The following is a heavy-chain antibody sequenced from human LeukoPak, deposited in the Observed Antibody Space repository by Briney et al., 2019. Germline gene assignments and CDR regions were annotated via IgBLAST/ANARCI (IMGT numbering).Heavy chain of an antibody. CDR3: ARATGHFWSGYSSYYFDY. D-gene: IGHD3-3*02. CDR2: IYYSGST. Sequence: PSQTLSLTCTVSGGSISSGDYYWSWIRQPPGKGLEWIGYIYYSGSTYYNPSLKSRVTISVDTSKNQFSLKLSSVTAADTAVYYCARATGHFWSGYSSYYFDYWGQGTLVTVSS. V-gene: IGHV4-30-4*08. J-gene: IGHJ4*02. CDR1: GGSISSGDYY.